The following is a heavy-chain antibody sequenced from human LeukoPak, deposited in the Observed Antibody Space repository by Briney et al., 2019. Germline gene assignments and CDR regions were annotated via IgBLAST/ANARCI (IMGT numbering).Heavy chain of an antibody. J-gene: IGHJ4*02. V-gene: IGHV3-23*01. D-gene: IGHD3-16*01. CDR3: ALGGEFFHETPGSSFDY. CDR2: ISGSGGST. Sequence: GGSLRLSCAASGFTFSSYAMSWVRQAPGKGLEWVSAISGSGGSTYYADSVKGRFTISRDNSKNTLYLQMNSLRAEDTAVYYCALGGEFFHETPGSSFDYWGQGTLVTVSS. CDR1: GFTFSSYA.